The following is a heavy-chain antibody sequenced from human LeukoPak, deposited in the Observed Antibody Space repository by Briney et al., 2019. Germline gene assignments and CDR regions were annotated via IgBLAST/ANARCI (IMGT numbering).Heavy chain of an antibody. V-gene: IGHV1-2*06. J-gene: IGHJ6*03. CDR3: AAFDIVVVPAAIIDYYYYYMDV. D-gene: IGHD2-2*02. CDR1: GYTFTGYY. Sequence: GASVKVSCKASGYTFTGYYMHWVRQAPGQGLEWMGRINPNSGGTNYAQKFQGRVTMARDTSISTAYMELSRLRSDDTAVYYCAAFDIVVVPAAIIDYYYYYMDVWGKGTTVTVSS. CDR2: INPNSGGT.